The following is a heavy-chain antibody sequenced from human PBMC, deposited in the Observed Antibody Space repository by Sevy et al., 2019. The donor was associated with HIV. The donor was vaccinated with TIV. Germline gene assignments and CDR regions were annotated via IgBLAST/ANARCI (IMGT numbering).Heavy chain of an antibody. V-gene: IGHV4-4*02. CDR3: ACEEYVHGSGTYGYGMDV. CDR2: INYSGSR. CDR1: GGSIRSSHW. Sequence: SETLSLTCAVSGGSIRSSHWWSWVRQSPGKGLEWIGEINYSGSRSYNPSLTSRLTISVDTSNNLYSLRLSSVTAADTAVYSGACEEYVHGSGTYGYGMDVWGQGTTVTVSS. D-gene: IGHD3-10*01. J-gene: IGHJ6*02.